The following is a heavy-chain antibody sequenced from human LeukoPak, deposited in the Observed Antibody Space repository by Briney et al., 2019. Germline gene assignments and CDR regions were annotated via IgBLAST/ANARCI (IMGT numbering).Heavy chain of an antibody. Sequence: GGSLRLSCAASGFTFDDYGMSWVRQAPGKGLEWVSGINWNGGSTGYADSVKGRFTISRDNAKNSLYLQMNSLRAEDTAVYYCATRGDLVVPVSWGQGTLVTVSS. V-gene: IGHV3-20*04. CDR2: INWNGGST. J-gene: IGHJ5*02. CDR3: ATRGDLVVPVS. D-gene: IGHD2-2*01. CDR1: GFTFDDYG.